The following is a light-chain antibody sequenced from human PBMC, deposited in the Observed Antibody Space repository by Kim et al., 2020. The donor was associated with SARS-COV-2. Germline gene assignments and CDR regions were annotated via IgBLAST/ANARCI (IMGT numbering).Light chain of an antibody. CDR1: SSNIGSNY. V-gene: IGLV1-47*01. J-gene: IGLJ3*02. Sequence: GQVVTISCSGSSSNIGSNYVYWYHQLPGTAPKLLIYRNNQRPSGVPDRFSGSKSGTSASLAISGLRSEDEADYYCAAWDDSLSGWVCGGRTQLTVL. CDR3: AAWDDSLSGWV. CDR2: RNN.